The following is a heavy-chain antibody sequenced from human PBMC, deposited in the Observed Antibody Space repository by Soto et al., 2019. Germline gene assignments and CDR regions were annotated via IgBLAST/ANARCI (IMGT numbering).Heavy chain of an antibody. Sequence: SETLSLTCAVYGGSFSGYYWSWIRQPPGKGLEWIGEINHSGSTNYNPSLKSRVTISVDTSKNQFSLKLSSVTAADTAVYYCARVPKVTPDDWGQGTLVTVSS. J-gene: IGHJ4*02. D-gene: IGHD2-21*02. V-gene: IGHV4-34*01. CDR1: GGSFSGYY. CDR2: INHSGST. CDR3: ARVPKVTPDD.